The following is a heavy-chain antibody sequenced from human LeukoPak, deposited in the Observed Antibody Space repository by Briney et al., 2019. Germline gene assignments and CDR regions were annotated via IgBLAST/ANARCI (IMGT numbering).Heavy chain of an antibody. CDR3: AKDHRRDGYNFDRY. CDR1: GFTFSRYG. D-gene: IGHD5-24*01. CDR2: IWYDGSNK. V-gene: IGHV3-33*06. Sequence: GRSLRLSCAASGFTFSRYGMHWVRQAPGKGLEWVAVIWYDGSNKYYADSVKGRFTISRDNSKNTLYLQMNSLRAEDTAVYYCAKDHRRDGYNFDRYWGQGTLVTVSS. J-gene: IGHJ4*02.